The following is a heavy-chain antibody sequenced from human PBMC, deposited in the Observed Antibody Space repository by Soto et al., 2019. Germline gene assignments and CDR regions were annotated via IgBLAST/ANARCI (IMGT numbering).Heavy chain of an antibody. CDR2: ISAYNGNT. CDR1: GYTFSSYG. V-gene: IGHV1-18*01. D-gene: IGHD6-19*01. CDR3: ARGGDSSGWYEVGDAFDI. Sequence: ASVKVSCKASGYTFSSYGISWVRQAPGQGLEWMGWISAYNGNTKYAQKLQGRVTMTTDTSTSTAYMELRSLRSDDTAVYYCARGGDSSGWYEVGDAFDIWGQGTMVTVSS. J-gene: IGHJ3*02.